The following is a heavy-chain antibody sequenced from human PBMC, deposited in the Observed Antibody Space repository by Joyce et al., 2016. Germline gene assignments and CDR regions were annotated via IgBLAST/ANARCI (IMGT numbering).Heavy chain of an antibody. CDR1: GDSITHYY. D-gene: IGHD6-6*01. J-gene: IGHJ4*02. CDR3: ARLVQYSSSSGFDY. CDR2: MVHSGST. V-gene: IGHV4-59*08. Sequence: QVQLQESGPRLLKPSETLSLTCSVSGDSITHYYWNWIRHSPGKGLEWIGFMVHSGSTNYSPSRRSRATISGDTSKNQIFLKLTSLTAADTAVYYCARLVQYSSSSGFDYWGQGTLITVSS.